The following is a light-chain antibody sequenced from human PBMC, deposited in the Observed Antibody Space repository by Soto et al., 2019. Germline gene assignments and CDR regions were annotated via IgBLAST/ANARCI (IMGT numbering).Light chain of an antibody. J-gene: IGKJ5*01. CDR2: DAS. Sequence: DIQMTQSPSSRSASVVDRVTITCQASQDVSNYLNWYQQKLGKAPKLLIYDASNLETGVPSRFSGSGSGTYFSFTISSLQPEDFATYYCQQYSNLITFGQGTRLEIK. V-gene: IGKV1-33*01. CDR3: QQYSNLIT. CDR1: QDVSNY.